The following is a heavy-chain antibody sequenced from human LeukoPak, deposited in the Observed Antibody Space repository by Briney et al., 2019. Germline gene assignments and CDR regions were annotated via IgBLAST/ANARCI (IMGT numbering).Heavy chain of an antibody. CDR1: GFSLSTGEVG. CDR2: IYWDDDK. D-gene: IGHD1-26*01. CDR3: AHMEVGATLDY. V-gene: IGHV2-5*02. J-gene: IGHJ4*02. Sequence: SCPTLVNPTQTLTLTCTFSGFSLSTGEVGVGWIRQPPGKALQWLALIYWDDDKRYSPSLKNRLTITKDTSKNQVVPTMTNMDPVDTGTYYCAHMEVGATLDYWGQGTLVTVSS.